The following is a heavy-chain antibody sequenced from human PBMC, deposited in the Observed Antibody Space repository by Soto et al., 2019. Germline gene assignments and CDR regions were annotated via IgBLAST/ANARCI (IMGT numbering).Heavy chain of an antibody. CDR2: MSHDGIRT. CDR1: GFLFNTYS. J-gene: IGHJ6*02. V-gene: IGHV3-30*04. Sequence: PGGSLRLSCRTSGFLFNTYSMHWVRQAPGKGLEWVAVMSHDGIRTEYADSVKGRFTISRDNPKNTLYLQMITLRTDDTAVYYCARPGSGYDILSGQYFYYYHAMDVWGQGTTVTVSS. CDR3: ARPGSGYDILSGQYFYYYHAMDV. D-gene: IGHD3-9*01.